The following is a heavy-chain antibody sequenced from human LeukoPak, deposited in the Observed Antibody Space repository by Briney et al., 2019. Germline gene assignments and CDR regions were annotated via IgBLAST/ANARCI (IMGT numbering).Heavy chain of an antibody. CDR2: ISYDGSNK. J-gene: IGHJ4*02. V-gene: IGHV3-30*18. D-gene: IGHD4-11*01. CDR1: GFTFSSYG. Sequence: GGSLRLSCAASGFTFSSYGMHWVRQAPGKGLEWVAVISYDGSNKYYADSVKGRFTISRDNSKNTLYLQMNSLRAEDTAVYYCAKPLQFSYYFDYWGQGTLVTVSP. CDR3: AKPLQFSYYFDY.